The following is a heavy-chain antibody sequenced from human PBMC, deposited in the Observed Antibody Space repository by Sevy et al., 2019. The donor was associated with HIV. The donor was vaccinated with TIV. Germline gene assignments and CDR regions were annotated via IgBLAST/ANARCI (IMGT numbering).Heavy chain of an antibody. D-gene: IGHD3-10*01. Sequence: GGSLRLSCAASGFNFRNSVMSWIRQAPGEGLEWVSTIKVGGDTHYTDSVKGRFTIYSDNSKNTLSLQMNSLTAEDTAVYYCAKTVAYGTTWFGKVEDWGQGALVTVSS. V-gene: IGHV3-23*01. J-gene: IGHJ4*02. CDR1: GFNFRNSV. CDR3: AKTVAYGTTWFGKVED. CDR2: IKVGGDT.